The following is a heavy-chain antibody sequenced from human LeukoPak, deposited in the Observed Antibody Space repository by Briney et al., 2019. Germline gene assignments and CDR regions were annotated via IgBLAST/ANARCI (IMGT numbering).Heavy chain of an antibody. J-gene: IGHJ4*02. V-gene: IGHV3-33*01. CDR2: IWYDGSNK. D-gene: IGHD2-21*02. CDR1: GFTFSSYG. Sequence: PGRPLRLSCAASGFTFSSYGMHWVRQAPGKGLEWVAVIWYDGSNKYYADSVKGRFTISRDNSKNTLYLQMNSLRAEDTAVYYCARDLCGGDCYSPYFDYWGQGTLVTVSS. CDR3: ARDLCGGDCYSPYFDY.